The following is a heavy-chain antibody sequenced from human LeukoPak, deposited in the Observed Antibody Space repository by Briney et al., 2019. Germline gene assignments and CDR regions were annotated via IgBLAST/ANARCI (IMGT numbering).Heavy chain of an antibody. CDR3: ARVFFSEYSSGGGFDY. J-gene: IGHJ4*02. CDR1: GASISSYY. V-gene: IGHV4-4*07. D-gene: IGHD6-19*01. CDR2: IYISEST. Sequence: SETLSLTCTVSGASISSYYWSWIRQPAGKGLEWIGRIYISESTNYNPSLKSRVTMSVDTSKNQFSLKLSSVTAADTAVYYCARVFFSEYSSGGGFDYWGQGTLVTVSS.